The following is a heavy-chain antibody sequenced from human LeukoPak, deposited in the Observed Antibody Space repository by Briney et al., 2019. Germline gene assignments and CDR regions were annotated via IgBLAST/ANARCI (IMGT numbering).Heavy chain of an antibody. J-gene: IGHJ4*02. CDR2: ISWNSGSI. D-gene: IGHD5-24*01. Sequence: GGSLRLSCAASGFTFDDYAMHWVRQAPGKGLEWVSGISWNSGSIGYADSVKGRFTISRDNAKNSLYLQMNSLRAEDTALYYCANARQFYYFGYWGQGTLVTVSS. CDR1: GFTFDDYA. CDR3: ANARQFYYFGY. V-gene: IGHV3-9*01.